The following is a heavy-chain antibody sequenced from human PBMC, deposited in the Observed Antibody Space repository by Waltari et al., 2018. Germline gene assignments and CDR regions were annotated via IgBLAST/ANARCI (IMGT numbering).Heavy chain of an antibody. CDR1: GFTFSSYW. CDR3: AMGQWLGAFDI. V-gene: IGHV3-74*01. Sequence: EVQLVESGGGLVQPGGSLRLSCAASGFTFSSYWMHWVRQAPGKGLVWVSRIKSDGSSTSYADSVKGRFTISRDNAKNTLYLQMNSLRAEDTAVYYCAMGQWLGAFDIWGQGTMVTVSS. J-gene: IGHJ3*02. D-gene: IGHD6-19*01. CDR2: IKSDGSST.